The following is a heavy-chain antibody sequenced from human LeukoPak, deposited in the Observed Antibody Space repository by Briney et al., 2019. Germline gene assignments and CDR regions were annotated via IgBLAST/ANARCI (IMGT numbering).Heavy chain of an antibody. CDR1: GYTLTELS. CDR2: FDPEDGET. D-gene: IGHD1-1*01. J-gene: IGHJ4*02. CDR3: ASTNDGGVQPFDY. V-gene: IGHV1-24*01. Sequence: ASVKVSCKVSGYTLTELSMHWVRQAPGKGLEWMGGFDPEDGETIYAQKFQGRVTMTEDTPTDTAYMELSSLRSEDTAVYYCASTNDGGVQPFDYWGQGTLVTVSS.